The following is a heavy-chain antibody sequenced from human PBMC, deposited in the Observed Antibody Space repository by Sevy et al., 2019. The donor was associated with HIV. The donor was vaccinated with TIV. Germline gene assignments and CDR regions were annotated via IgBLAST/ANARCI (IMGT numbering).Heavy chain of an antibody. CDR3: ARGRVWGLWLLPIFDY. Sequence: SETLSLTCAVYGGSFSGYYWSWIRQPPGKGLEWIGEINHSGRTKYNPSLKSRVTISVDTSKNQFSLKLSSVTAEDTAVYNCARGRVWGLWLLPIFDYWGQGTLVTVSS. V-gene: IGHV4-34*01. CDR1: GGSFSGYY. CDR2: INHSGRT. J-gene: IGHJ4*02. D-gene: IGHD5-18*01.